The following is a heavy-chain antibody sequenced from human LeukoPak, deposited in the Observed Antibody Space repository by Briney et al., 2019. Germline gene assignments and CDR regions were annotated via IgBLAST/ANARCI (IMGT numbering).Heavy chain of an antibody. CDR1: XYXXTXXX. J-gene: IGHJ3*02. V-gene: IGHV5-10-1*01. D-gene: IGHD1-26*01. CDR2: XXXSNSYT. CDR3: AXHGEPNTARSAFDI. Sequence: ESLXISCKGSXYXXTXXXIXXXXXXRGXXXXXXGXXXXSNSYTXYSPXFQGHVTISADKSISTAYLQWSSLKASDTAMYYCAXHGEPNTARSAFDIWGQGTMVTVSS.